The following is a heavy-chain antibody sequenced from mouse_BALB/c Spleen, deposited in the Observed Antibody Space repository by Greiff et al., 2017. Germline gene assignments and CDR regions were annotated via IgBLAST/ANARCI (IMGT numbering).Heavy chain of an antibody. CDR2: ILPGSGST. D-gene: IGHD1-1*01. Sequence: QVQLQQSGAELMKPGASVKISCKATGYTFSSYWIEWVKQRPGHGLEWIGEILPGSGSTNYNEKFKGKATFTADTSSNTAYMQLSSLTSEDSAVYYCAKGLPYYGSRRYFDYWGQGTTLTVSS. V-gene: IGHV1-9*01. CDR1: GYTFSSYW. CDR3: AKGLPYYGSRRYFDY. J-gene: IGHJ2*01.